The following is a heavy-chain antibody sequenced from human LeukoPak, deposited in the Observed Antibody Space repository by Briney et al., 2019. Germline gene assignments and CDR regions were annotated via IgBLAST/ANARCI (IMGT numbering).Heavy chain of an antibody. CDR2: IYHRDGST. CDR1: GYTFTSNY. CDR3: ARDQEGFDY. Sequence: ASVKVSRKASGYTFTSNYIHWVRQAPGQGLEWMGMIYHRDGSTSYTQKFQGRVTVTRDTSTSTVHMELSGLRSEDTAVYYCARDQEGFDYWGQGTLVTVSS. J-gene: IGHJ4*02. V-gene: IGHV1-46*01.